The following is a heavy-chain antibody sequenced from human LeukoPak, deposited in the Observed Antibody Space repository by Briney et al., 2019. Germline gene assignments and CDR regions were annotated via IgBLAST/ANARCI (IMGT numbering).Heavy chain of an antibody. V-gene: IGHV1-2*02. CDR2: INPNSGGT. Sequence: ASVKVSCKASGYTFTGYYMHWVRQAPGQGLEWMGWINPNSGGTNYAQKFQGRVTMTRDTSISTAYMELSRLRSDDTAVYYCAAHREGRGYSYGLDYWGQGTLVTVSS. J-gene: IGHJ4*02. CDR1: GYTFTGYY. CDR3: AAHREGRGYSYGLDY. D-gene: IGHD5-18*01.